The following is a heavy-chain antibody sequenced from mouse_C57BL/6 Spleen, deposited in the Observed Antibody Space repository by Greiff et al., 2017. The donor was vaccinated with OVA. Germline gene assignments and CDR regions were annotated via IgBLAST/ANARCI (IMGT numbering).Heavy chain of an antibody. CDR1: GFNIKDDY. J-gene: IGHJ2*01. V-gene: IGHV14-4*01. CDR3: TTSYYGSRGTFDY. D-gene: IGHD1-1*01. Sequence: EVKLVESGAELVRPGASVKLSCTASGFNIKDDYMHWVKQRPEQGLEWIGWIDPENGDTEYASKFQGKATITADTSSNTAYLQLSSLTSEDTAVYYCTTSYYGSRGTFDYWGQGTTLTVSS. CDR2: IDPENGDT.